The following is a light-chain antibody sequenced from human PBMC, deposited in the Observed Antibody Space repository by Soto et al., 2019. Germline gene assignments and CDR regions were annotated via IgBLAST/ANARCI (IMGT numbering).Light chain of an antibody. J-gene: IGKJ1*01. CDR1: QSISSW. CDR3: QQYNSYPWT. Sequence: DIQMTQSPSTLSASVGDRVTITCRASQSISSWLAWYQQKPGKAPKLLIYKASSLESGVPSRFSGSGSGTEFTLTISSLQPSDFATYYCQQYNSYPWTVGQGTKVEIK. CDR2: KAS. V-gene: IGKV1-5*03.